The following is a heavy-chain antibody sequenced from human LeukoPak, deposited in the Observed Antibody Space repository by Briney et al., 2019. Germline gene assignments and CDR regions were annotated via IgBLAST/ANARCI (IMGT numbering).Heavy chain of an antibody. V-gene: IGHV3-20*04. D-gene: IGHD2-2*01. CDR3: ARIPAALYYYMDV. Sequence: GGSLRLSCAASGFTVDDYGMSWVRQAPGRGLEWVSDINWNGGSTGYADSVKGRFTISRDNAKNSLYLQMNSLRAEDTALYYCARIPAALYYYMDVWGKGTTVTVSS. CDR1: GFTVDDYG. CDR2: INWNGGST. J-gene: IGHJ6*03.